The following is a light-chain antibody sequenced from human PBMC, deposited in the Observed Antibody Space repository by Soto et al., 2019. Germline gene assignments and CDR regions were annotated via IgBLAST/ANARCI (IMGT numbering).Light chain of an antibody. J-gene: IGKJ4*01. CDR3: HQHGSSPPIT. CDR2: VAS. Sequence: EIVLTQSPGTLSLSPGERATLSCRASQSVSSRYLAWYQRKAGQAPRLLIYVASSRATGIPDRFSGSGSGTDFTLTISRLEPDDVAVYYCHQHGSSPPITFGGGTKVEIK. CDR1: QSVSSRY. V-gene: IGKV3-20*01.